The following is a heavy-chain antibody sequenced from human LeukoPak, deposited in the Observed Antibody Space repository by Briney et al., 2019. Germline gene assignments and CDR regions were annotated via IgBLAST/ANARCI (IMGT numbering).Heavy chain of an antibody. CDR1: GYSISSGYY. Sequence: SETLSLTCTVSGYSISSGYYWGWIRQPPGKGLEWIGSIYHSGSTYYNPSLKSRVTISVDTSKNQFSLKLSSVTAADTAVYYCACGVVVVEAAAWFDPWGQGTLVTVSS. CDR2: IYHSGST. CDR3: ACGVVVVEAAAWFDP. V-gene: IGHV4-38-2*02. J-gene: IGHJ5*02. D-gene: IGHD2-15*01.